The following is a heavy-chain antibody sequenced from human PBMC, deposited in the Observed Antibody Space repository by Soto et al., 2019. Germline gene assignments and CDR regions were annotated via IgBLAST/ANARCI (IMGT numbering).Heavy chain of an antibody. CDR2: INHSGTT. J-gene: IGHJ5*02. CDR3: ARGWRFDP. D-gene: IGHD1-1*01. V-gene: IGHV4-34*01. Sequence: EALSLTCGVYGVSFSGYQWNWIRQSPGQGLEWIGEINHSGTTKYNPSLESRINLSVDTSKKQFSLKMSSVTAADTAIYYCARGWRFDPWGQGTQVTVSS. CDR1: GVSFSGYQ.